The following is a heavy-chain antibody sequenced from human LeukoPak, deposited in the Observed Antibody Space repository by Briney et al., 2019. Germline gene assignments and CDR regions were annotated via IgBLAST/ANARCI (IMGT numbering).Heavy chain of an antibody. Sequence: SVRVSCKASGGTFSSYAISWVRQAPGQGLEWMGGIIPIFGTANYAQKFQGRVTITTDESTSTAYMELSSLRSEDTAVCYCAKHLAAAGRAFDYWGQGTLVTVSS. V-gene: IGHV1-69*05. J-gene: IGHJ4*02. CDR2: IIPIFGTA. CDR3: AKHLAAAGRAFDY. CDR1: GGTFSSYA. D-gene: IGHD6-13*01.